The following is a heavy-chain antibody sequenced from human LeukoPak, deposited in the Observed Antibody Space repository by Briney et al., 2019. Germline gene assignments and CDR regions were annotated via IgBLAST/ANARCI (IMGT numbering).Heavy chain of an antibody. CDR1: GFTFSSYG. Sequence: GRSLRLSCAVSGFTFSSYGMHWVRQAPGKGLEWVAVISYDGSNKYYADSVKGRFTISRDNSKNTLYLQMNSLRAEDTAVYYCAKERDRSITMVRGVKSSYYYYGMDVWGQGTTVTVSS. CDR2: ISYDGSNK. V-gene: IGHV3-30*18. J-gene: IGHJ6*02. CDR3: AKERDRSITMVRGVKSSYYYYGMDV. D-gene: IGHD3-10*01.